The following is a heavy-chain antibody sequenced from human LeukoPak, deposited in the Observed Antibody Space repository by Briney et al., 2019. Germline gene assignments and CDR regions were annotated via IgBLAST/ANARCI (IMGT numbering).Heavy chain of an antibody. V-gene: IGHV4-39*01. CDR1: GGSISNAYYY. CDR2: VFYTGSS. J-gene: IGHJ2*01. CDR3: ARHTEVSSTPVAYFEI. Sequence: SETLSLTCTVSGGSISNAYYYWGWVRHPPGKGLVWIVSVFYTGSSVSNPSLKSRATVSGDRSKNQFSLNLNSLTAADTAMYYGARHTEVSSTPVAYFEIWGGGTQVIVSS. D-gene: IGHD4-23*01.